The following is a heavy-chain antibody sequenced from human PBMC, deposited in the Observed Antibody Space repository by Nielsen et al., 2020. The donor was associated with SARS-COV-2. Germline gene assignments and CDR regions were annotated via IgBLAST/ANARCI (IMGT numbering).Heavy chain of an antibody. CDR2: IGAGGDNI. D-gene: IGHD3-10*01. CDR3: ATQADGYKSPYDY. CDR1: GFTFSRHA. Sequence: GGSLRLSCAASGFTFSRHAMNWVRQAPGTGLEWVSIIGAGGDNIYYADAVKGRFTISRDNSKNTLYLQINSLRADDTAVYYCATQADGYKSPYDYWGQGTLVTVSS. J-gene: IGHJ4*02. V-gene: IGHV3-23*01.